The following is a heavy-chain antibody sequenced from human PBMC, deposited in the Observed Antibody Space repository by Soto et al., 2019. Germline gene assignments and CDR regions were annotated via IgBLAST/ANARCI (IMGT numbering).Heavy chain of an antibody. CDR3: ATEVWVYYDFWSGYSDY. CDR2: IKEDGSDM. Sequence: GGSLRLSCAASGFTFSSYWMSWVRQAPGKGLEWVANIKEDGSDMYYVDSVKGRFIISRDNAKNSLYPQMNSLRAEDTAVYYCATEVWVYYDFWSGYSDYWGQGTLVTVSS. J-gene: IGHJ4*02. V-gene: IGHV3-7*01. D-gene: IGHD3-3*01. CDR1: GFTFSSYW.